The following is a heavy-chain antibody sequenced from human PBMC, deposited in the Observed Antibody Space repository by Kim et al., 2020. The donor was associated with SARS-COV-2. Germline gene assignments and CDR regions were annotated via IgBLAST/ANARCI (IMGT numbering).Heavy chain of an antibody. V-gene: IGHV3-21*01. D-gene: IGHD5-18*01. CDR1: GFTFRSYS. CDR2: ISSSSSYI. CDR3: ARERVLTAMAEIDY. J-gene: IGHJ4*02. Sequence: GGSLRLSCAASGFTFRSYSMNWVRQAPGKGLEWVSSISSSSSYIYYADSVKGRFTISRDNAKNSLYLQMNSLRAEDTAVYYCARERVLTAMAEIDYWGQGTLVTVSS.